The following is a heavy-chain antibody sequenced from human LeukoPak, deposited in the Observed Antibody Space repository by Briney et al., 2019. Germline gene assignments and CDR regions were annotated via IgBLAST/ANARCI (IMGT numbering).Heavy chain of an antibody. CDR3: AKDIMIGAFDI. V-gene: IGHV3-48*01. CDR2: ISFSSATI. D-gene: IGHD3-16*01. J-gene: IGHJ3*02. CDR1: GFTFSSYS. Sequence: GGSLRLSCEASGFTFSSYSMNWVRQAPGKGLEWVSYISFSSATIHYADSVKGRFTVSRDNSNNRLYLHMSGLTAADTAVYYCAKDIMIGAFDIWGQGTMVTVSS.